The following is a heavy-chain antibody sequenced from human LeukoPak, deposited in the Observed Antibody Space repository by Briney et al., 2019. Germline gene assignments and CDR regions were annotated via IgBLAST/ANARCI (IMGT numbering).Heavy chain of an antibody. CDR3: AKSPDVAGTGRFDY. Sequence: AGGSLRVSCAGSGFTFSSYAMNWVRQGPGKGLECVSGISGSGGSTYYADSVKGRSSISRDDSRNTLYLQMNSLRAEDTAVYYCAKSPDVAGTGRFDYWGQGTLVTVSS. J-gene: IGHJ4*02. V-gene: IGHV3-23*01. CDR1: GFTFSSYA. CDR2: ISGSGGST. D-gene: IGHD6-19*01.